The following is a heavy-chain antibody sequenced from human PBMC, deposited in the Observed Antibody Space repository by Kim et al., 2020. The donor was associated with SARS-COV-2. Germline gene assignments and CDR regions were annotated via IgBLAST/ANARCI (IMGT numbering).Heavy chain of an antibody. V-gene: IGHV1-69*01. Sequence: YAQKFQGRVTITADESTSTAYMELSSLRSEDTAVYYCARSGPTVINWFDPWGQGTLVTVSS. J-gene: IGHJ5*02. D-gene: IGHD4-17*01. CDR3: ARSGPTVINWFDP.